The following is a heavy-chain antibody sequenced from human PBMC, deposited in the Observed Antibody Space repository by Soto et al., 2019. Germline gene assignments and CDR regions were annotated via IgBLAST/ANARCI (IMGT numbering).Heavy chain of an antibody. V-gene: IGHV2-5*02. CDR2: IYWDDDK. CDR1: GFSLSTTGVG. CDR3: AYRPSLDWGHFDS. D-gene: IGHD7-27*01. Sequence: QITLKESGPTLVKPTQTLTLTCTFSGFSLSTTGVGVGWIRQPPGKALECLALIYWDDDKRYSPSLRNRLTXTXDXXKNQVVLTMTNMHPVDTGTYYCAYRPSLDWGHFDSWGQGTLVTVSS. J-gene: IGHJ4*02.